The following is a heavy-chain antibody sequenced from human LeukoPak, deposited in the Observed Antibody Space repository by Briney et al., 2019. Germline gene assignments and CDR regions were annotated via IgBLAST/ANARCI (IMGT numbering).Heavy chain of an antibody. V-gene: IGHV3-9*01. CDR3: ARAMPYFGVEYYYMDV. D-gene: IGHD3-3*01. CDR2: ISWNSDSI. CDR1: GFTFDDYA. J-gene: IGHJ6*03. Sequence: GGSLRLSCAASGFTFDDYAMHWVRQAPGKGLEWVSGISWNSDSIGYADSVKGRFTISRDNAKNTLYLQMNSLRAEDTAVYYCARAMPYFGVEYYYMDVWGKGTTVTVSS.